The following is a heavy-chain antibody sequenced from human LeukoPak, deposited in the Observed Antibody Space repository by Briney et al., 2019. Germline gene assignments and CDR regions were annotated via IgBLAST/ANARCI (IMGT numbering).Heavy chain of an antibody. V-gene: IGHV3-NL1*01. D-gene: IGHD3-22*01. CDR3: AREMPGYYYDSSGYYYYYYGMDV. CDR1: GFTFDDYA. CDR2: IYSGGST. Sequence: GGSLRLSCAASGFTFDDYAMHWVRQAPGKGLEWVSVIYSGGSTYYADSVKGRFTISRHNSKNTLYLQMNSLRAEDTAVYYCAREMPGYYYDSSGYYYYYYGMDVWGQGTTVTVSS. J-gene: IGHJ6*02.